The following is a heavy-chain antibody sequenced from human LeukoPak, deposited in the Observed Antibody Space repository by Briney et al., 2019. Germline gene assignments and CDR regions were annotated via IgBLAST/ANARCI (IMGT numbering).Heavy chain of an antibody. Sequence: PSETLSLTCAVYGGSFSGYYWSWIRQPPGEGLEWIGEINHSGSTNYNPSLKSRVTISVDTSKNQFSLKLSSVTAADTAVYYCAREAFFIAAAGIRYIIDYWGQGTLVTVSS. D-gene: IGHD6-13*01. CDR3: AREAFFIAAAGIRYIIDY. V-gene: IGHV4-34*01. CDR1: GGSFSGYY. CDR2: INHSGST. J-gene: IGHJ4*02.